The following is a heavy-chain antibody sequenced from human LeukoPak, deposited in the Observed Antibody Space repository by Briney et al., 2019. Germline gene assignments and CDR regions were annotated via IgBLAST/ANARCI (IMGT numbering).Heavy chain of an antibody. J-gene: IGHJ4*02. CDR2: ISSDGSRP. CDR1: GFTFSSHW. Sequence: GGSLRLSCAASGFTFSSHWMHWVRQAPGKGLVWVSGISSDGSRPRYADSVNGRFTFSRDNAKNTLYLQMNSLRAEDTAVYFCVRDGQGSTPLDYWGQGTLVTVSS. CDR3: VRDGQGSTPLDY. D-gene: IGHD1-26*01. V-gene: IGHV3-74*01.